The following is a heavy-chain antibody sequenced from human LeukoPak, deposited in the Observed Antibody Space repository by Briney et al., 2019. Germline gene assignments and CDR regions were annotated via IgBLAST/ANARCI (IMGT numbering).Heavy chain of an antibody. CDR1: GFTVSSNY. V-gene: IGHV3-66*01. CDR2: IYSGGST. Sequence: GGSLRLSCAASGFTVSSNYMSWVRQAPGKGLEWVSVIYSGGSTYYADSVKGRFTISRDNSKNTLYLQMNSLRAEDTAVYYCARVVVTGMIHAPFDYWGQGTLVTVSS. D-gene: IGHD1-20*01. CDR3: ARVVVTGMIHAPFDY. J-gene: IGHJ4*02.